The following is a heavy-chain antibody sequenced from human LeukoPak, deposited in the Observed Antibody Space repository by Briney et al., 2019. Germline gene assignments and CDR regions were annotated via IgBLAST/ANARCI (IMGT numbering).Heavy chain of an antibody. CDR3: ARERRFGGTFDY. V-gene: IGHV1-2*02. CDR2: INPNSGGT. D-gene: IGHD3-10*01. CDR1: GGTFSSYA. J-gene: IGHJ4*02. Sequence: ASVKVSCKSSGGTFSSYAISWVRQAPGQGLEWMGWINPNSGGTNYAQKFQGRVTMTRDTSISTAYMELSRLRSDDTAVYYCARERRFGGTFDYWGQGTLVTVSS.